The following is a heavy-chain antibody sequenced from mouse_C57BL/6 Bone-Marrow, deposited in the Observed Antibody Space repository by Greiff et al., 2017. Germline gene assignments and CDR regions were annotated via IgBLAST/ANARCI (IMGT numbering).Heavy chain of an antibody. CDR2: IDPETGGT. CDR3: TREAITTVVAPFDY. V-gene: IGHV1-15*01. J-gene: IGHJ2*01. CDR1: GYTFTDYE. Sequence: VQLQQSGAELVRPGASVTLSCKASGYTFTDYEMHWVKQTPVHGLEWIGAIDPETGGTAYNQKFKGKAILTADKSSSTAYMELRSLTSEDSAVYYCTREAITTVVAPFDYWGQGTTLTVSS. D-gene: IGHD1-1*01.